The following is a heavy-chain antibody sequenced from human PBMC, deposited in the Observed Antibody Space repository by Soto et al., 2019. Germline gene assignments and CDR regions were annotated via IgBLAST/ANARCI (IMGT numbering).Heavy chain of an antibody. V-gene: IGHV5-51*01. CDR1: GYIFASYW. D-gene: IGHD6-6*01. J-gene: IGHJ6*02. Sequence: GESLKISCQGSGYIFASYWIGWVRQMPGKDLEWMGIIYPGDSDTRYSPSFQGQVTISADKSLRTAYLQWTSLKDSDTALYYCARTRSFTLGFYYDGMDVWGQGTTVTVSS. CDR3: ARTRSFTLGFYYDGMDV. CDR2: IYPGDSDT.